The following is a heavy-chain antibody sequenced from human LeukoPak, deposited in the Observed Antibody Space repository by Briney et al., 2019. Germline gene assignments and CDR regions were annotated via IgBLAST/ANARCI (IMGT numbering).Heavy chain of an antibody. CDR3: AREPYIMGRYYYGMEV. Sequence: SETLSLTCTVSGGSISSHYWSWIRQPPGKGVEWIGYIYYSGSTNYNPSLKSRVTISVDTSKNQFSLKLSSVTAADPAVYYCAREPYIMGRYYYGMEVWGQGTTVTVSS. J-gene: IGHJ6*02. CDR1: GGSISSHY. V-gene: IGHV4-59*11. D-gene: IGHD3-16*01. CDR2: IYYSGST.